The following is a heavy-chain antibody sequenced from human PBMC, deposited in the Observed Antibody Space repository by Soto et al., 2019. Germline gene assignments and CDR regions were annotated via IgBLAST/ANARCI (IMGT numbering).Heavy chain of an antibody. Sequence: EVQLVESGGGLVKPGGSLRLSCAASGFTFSSYSMNWVRQAPGKGLEWVSSISSSSSYIYYADSVKGRFTISRDNAKNSLYLQMNSLRAEDTAVYYCARDFVDWPRSWFDPWGQRTLVTVSS. CDR1: GFTFSSYS. V-gene: IGHV3-21*01. CDR2: ISSSSSYI. J-gene: IGHJ5*02. D-gene: IGHD3-9*01. CDR3: ARDFVDWPRSWFDP.